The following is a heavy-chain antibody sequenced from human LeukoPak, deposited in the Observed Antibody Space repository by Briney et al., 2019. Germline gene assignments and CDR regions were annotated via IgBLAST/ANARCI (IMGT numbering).Heavy chain of an antibody. Sequence: AGGSLRLSCAASGFTFSSYGMHWVRQAPGKGLEWVAFIRYDGSNKYYADSVKGRFTISRDNAKNSLYLQMNSLRAEDTAVYYCARDLTMYSTTGFDAFDIWGQGTMVTVSS. V-gene: IGHV3-30*02. CDR2: IRYDGSNK. CDR1: GFTFSSYG. J-gene: IGHJ3*02. D-gene: IGHD6-13*01. CDR3: ARDLTMYSTTGFDAFDI.